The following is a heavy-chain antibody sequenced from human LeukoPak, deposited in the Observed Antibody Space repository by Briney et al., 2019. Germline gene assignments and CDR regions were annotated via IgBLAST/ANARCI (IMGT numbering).Heavy chain of an antibody. CDR2: ISYDGSDE. Sequence: PGKSLRLSCAASGFTFSSYAMHWVRQAPGKGLEWVSIISYDGSDEKFADSVKGRFTISRDNSKNMVFLQMNSLRAEDTALYYCVKGGPSSRTNVWGNGTTVIVSS. CDR3: VKGGPSSRTNV. D-gene: IGHD6-13*01. V-gene: IGHV3-30*04. CDR1: GFTFSSYA. J-gene: IGHJ6*04.